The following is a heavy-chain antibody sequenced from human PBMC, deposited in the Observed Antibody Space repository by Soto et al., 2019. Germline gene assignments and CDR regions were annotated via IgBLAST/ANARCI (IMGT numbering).Heavy chain of an antibody. V-gene: IGHV1-18*01. CDR1: GYSFNTYA. CDR3: AREYGMDV. J-gene: IGHJ6*02. CDR2: ISGYNHNT. Sequence: QVQLVQSGAEXKKPGASVKVSXKASGYSFNTYAISWVRQAPGQGREWMGWISGYNHNTNYAGKFQGRVTVTADRSTSTAYMELRSLTSNDTAVYYCAREYGMDVWGQGTPVTVS.